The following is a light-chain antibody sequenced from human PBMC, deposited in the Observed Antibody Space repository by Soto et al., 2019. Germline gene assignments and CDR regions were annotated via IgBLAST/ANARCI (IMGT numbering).Light chain of an antibody. CDR1: QSVSSSY. J-gene: IGKJ2*01. CDR2: GAS. Sequence: EIVLTQSPGTLSLSPGERATLSCRASQSVSSSYLAWYQQKPGQAPRLRIYGASSRATGIPDRFSGSRSGTDFTLTISRLEPEDFAVYYCQQYGSSPVNFSQGTKLEIK. CDR3: QQYGSSPVN. V-gene: IGKV3-20*01.